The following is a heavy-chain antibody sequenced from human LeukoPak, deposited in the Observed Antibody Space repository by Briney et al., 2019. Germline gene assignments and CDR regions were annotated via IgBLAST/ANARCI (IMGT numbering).Heavy chain of an antibody. D-gene: IGHD3-22*01. J-gene: IGHJ4*02. Sequence: GGSLRLSCAASGFTFSTFAMSWVRQAPGKGLEWVSAFSGTGGSTFYADSVRGRFTISRDNSKNTLYLQMNSLRAEDTAVYYCARDWLDRSLDYWGQGTLVTVSS. CDR3: ARDWLDRSLDY. CDR1: GFTFSTFA. CDR2: FSGTGGST. V-gene: IGHV3-23*01.